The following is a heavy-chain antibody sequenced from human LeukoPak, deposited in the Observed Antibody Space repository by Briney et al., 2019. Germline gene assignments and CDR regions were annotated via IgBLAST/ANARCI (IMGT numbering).Heavy chain of an antibody. Sequence: VASVKLSCQASGGTFSSYYICWVRQAPGKGLEWMGRIIPILGIANYARKFQGRVTITADKSTSTAYMELSSLRSEDTAVYYCPRREKVGDMRSDYWGQATLVTVSS. CDR3: PRREKVGDMRSDY. CDR2: IIPILGIA. V-gene: IGHV1-69*02. CDR1: GGTFSSYY. J-gene: IGHJ4*02. D-gene: IGHD1-26*01.